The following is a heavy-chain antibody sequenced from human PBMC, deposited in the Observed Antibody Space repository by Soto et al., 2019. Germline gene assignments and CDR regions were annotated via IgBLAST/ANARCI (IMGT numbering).Heavy chain of an antibody. CDR3: ANAPEYFHH. CDR1: GFTFSSYG. J-gene: IGHJ1*01. CDR2: ISYDGSNK. Sequence: QVQLVESGGGVVQPGRSLRLSCAASGFTFSSYGMHWVRQAPGKGLEWVAVISYDGSNKYYADSVKGRFTISRDNSKNTLDLQMNSLRAEDTAVYYCANAPEYFHHWGQGTLVTVSS. V-gene: IGHV3-30*18.